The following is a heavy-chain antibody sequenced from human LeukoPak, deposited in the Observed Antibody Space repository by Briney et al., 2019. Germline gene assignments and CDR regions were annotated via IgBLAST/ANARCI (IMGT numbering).Heavy chain of an antibody. Sequence: ASVKVSCKVSGYTLTELSMHWVRQAPGQGLEWMGIINPSGGSTSYAQKFQGRVTMTRDTSTSTVYMELSSLRSEDTAVYYCAREDLRIAAPDYWGQGTLVTVSS. CDR3: AREDLRIAAPDY. J-gene: IGHJ4*02. V-gene: IGHV1-46*01. CDR1: GYTLTELS. D-gene: IGHD6-13*01. CDR2: INPSGGST.